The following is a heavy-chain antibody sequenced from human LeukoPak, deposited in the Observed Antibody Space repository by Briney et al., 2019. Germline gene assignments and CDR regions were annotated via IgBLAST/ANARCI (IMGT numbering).Heavy chain of an antibody. J-gene: IGHJ3*01. CDR2: IFSSGSA. D-gene: IGHD3-16*01. V-gene: IGHV4-59*01. CDR1: GGSISSYY. Sequence: SETLSLTCTVSGGSISSYYWTWIRQPPGKGLEWIGYIFSSGSANYNPSHKSRVTISVCTCWDQFSLKLSSVTAADTAVYCGARGPLGDQRAFDVWGQGTMVTVYS. CDR3: ARGPLGDQRAFDV.